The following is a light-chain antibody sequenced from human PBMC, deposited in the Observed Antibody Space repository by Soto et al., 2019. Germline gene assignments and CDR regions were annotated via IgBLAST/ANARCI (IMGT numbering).Light chain of an antibody. CDR2: GAS. Sequence: EIVLTLSPGTLSLSPGERATLSCRASQSVSSSYLAWYQQKPGQAPRLLIYGASSRATGIPDRFRGSGSGTDFTLTISRLEPEDFAVYYCQQYGSSPLTFGGGTKAVIK. J-gene: IGKJ4*01. V-gene: IGKV3-20*01. CDR3: QQYGSSPLT. CDR1: QSVSSSY.